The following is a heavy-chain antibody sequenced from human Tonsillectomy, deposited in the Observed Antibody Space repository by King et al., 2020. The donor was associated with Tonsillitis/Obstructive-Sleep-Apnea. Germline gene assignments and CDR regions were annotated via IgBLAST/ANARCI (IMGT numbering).Heavy chain of an antibody. V-gene: IGHV3-23*04. J-gene: IGHJ4*02. CDR2: ISGSGVTT. CDR3: AKISSWEFLRYLDY. Sequence: EVQLVESGGLLLQPGGSLRFSCAASGVTFSTYAMSWVRQAPGKGLEWVSSISGSGVTTYYADSLKGRFTISRDNSKNTLYLQMNTLRAEDTAIYYCAKISSWEFLRYLDYWGQGTLVTVYS. CDR1: GVTFSTYA. D-gene: IGHD3-10*01.